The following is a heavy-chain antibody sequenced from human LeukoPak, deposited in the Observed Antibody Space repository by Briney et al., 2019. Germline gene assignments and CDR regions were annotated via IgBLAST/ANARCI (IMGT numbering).Heavy chain of an antibody. CDR1: GFTFSSYA. J-gene: IGHJ5*02. Sequence: GGSLRLSCSASGFTFSSYAISWVRQAPGQGLEWMGGILPIFGTANYAQKFQGRVTITADESTSTAYMELSSLRSEDTAVYYCARGEGKYDFGSGISWGKGTLVIVSS. D-gene: IGHD3-10*01. CDR3: ARGEGKYDFGSGIS. V-gene: IGHV1-69*01. CDR2: ILPIFGTA.